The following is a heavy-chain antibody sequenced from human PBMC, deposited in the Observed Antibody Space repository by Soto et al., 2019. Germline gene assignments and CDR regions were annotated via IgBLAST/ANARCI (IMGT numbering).Heavy chain of an antibody. CDR3: ATPPGYWGSAPFDF. J-gene: IGHJ4*02. Sequence: EVQLVESGGGLVKPGGSLRLSCAVSGLTFSNAWMDWVRQAPGKGLEWVGRIKSQADGGTTDYAAPVKGRFTISRDDSKNTVFQQMNSLKTEDTAVYYCATPPGYWGSAPFDFWGQGTLVTVSS. D-gene: IGHD7-27*01. V-gene: IGHV3-15*07. CDR2: IKSQADGGTT. CDR1: GLTFSNAW.